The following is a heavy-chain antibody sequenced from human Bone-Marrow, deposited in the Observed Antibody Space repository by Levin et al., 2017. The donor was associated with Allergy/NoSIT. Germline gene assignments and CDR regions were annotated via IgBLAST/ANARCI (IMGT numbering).Heavy chain of an antibody. Sequence: SGPTLVKPTQTLTLTCTFSGFSLSTSGVGVGWIRQPPGKALEWLALIYWDDDKRYSPSLKSRLTITKDTSKNQVVLTMTNMDPVDTATYYCAHSRRSGSYRGGEAFDIWGQGTMVTVSS. CDR3: AHSRRSGSYRGGEAFDI. J-gene: IGHJ3*02. V-gene: IGHV2-5*02. D-gene: IGHD3-10*01. CDR2: IYWDDDK. CDR1: GFSLSTSGVG.